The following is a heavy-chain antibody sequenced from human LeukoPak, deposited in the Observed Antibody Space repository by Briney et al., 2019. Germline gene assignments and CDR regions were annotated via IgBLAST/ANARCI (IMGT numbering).Heavy chain of an antibody. D-gene: IGHD2-21*01. CDR1: GFTFSDHY. CDR2: SRNKARSYTT. CDR3: AKDTWQFAPDYYYYMDV. Sequence: GGSLRLSCAASGFTFSDHYMDWVRQAPGKGLEWVGRSRNKARSYTTSYAASVKGRFTISRDDSKKSVDLQMSSLKSEDTAVYYCAKDTWQFAPDYYYYMDVWGKGTTVTVSS. V-gene: IGHV3-72*01. J-gene: IGHJ6*03.